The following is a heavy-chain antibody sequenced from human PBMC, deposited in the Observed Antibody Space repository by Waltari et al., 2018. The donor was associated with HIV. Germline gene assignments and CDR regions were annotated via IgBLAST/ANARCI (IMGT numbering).Heavy chain of an antibody. V-gene: IGHV3-30*18. CDR1: GFAFTHFA. CDR3: AKVAGRSGSYSHYYYGMDV. D-gene: IGHD1-26*01. J-gene: IGHJ6*02. CDR2: ISYDGDQ. Sequence: VQLVESGGGVVQPGGSLRPSCSAPGFAFTHFAMQRVRQAPGKGLEWVAVISYDGDQYYADSVKGRFTISRDNSKKSLFLQMSSLRPEDSAVYYCAKVAGRSGSYSHYYYGMDVWGQGTTVTVS.